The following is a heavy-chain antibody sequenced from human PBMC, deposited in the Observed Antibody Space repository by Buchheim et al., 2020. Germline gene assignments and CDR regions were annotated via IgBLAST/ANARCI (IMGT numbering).Heavy chain of an antibody. J-gene: IGHJ6*02. CDR1: GYTFTSYD. D-gene: IGHD3-10*01. CDR3: ARRTYYYGSGSPFYYYYGMDV. Sequence: QVQLVQSGAEVKKPGASVKVSCKASGYTFTSYDINWVRQATGQGLEWMGWMNPNSGNTGYAQKFQGRGTMTRNTSISTAYMELSSLRSEDTAVYYCARRTYYYGSGSPFYYYYGMDVWGQGTT. V-gene: IGHV1-8*01. CDR2: MNPNSGNT.